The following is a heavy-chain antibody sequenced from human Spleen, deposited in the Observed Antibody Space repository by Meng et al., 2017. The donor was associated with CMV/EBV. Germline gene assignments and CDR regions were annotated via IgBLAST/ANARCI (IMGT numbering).Heavy chain of an antibody. CDR3: ARDSSGWLDY. CDR1: GFTFSNYE. CDR2: ISYEGTNQ. Sequence: GESLKISCAASGFTFSNYEMHWVRQAPGKGLEWVALISYEGTNQYYADSVKGRFAISRDDSKNTVYLQMNSLTSEDTAVYYCARDSSGWLDYWGQGTLVTVSS. V-gene: IGHV3-30*09. J-gene: IGHJ4*02. D-gene: IGHD6-19*01.